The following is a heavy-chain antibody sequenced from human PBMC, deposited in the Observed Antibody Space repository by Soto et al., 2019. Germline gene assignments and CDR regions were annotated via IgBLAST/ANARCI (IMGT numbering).Heavy chain of an antibody. CDR2: ISGSGGST. J-gene: IGHJ5*02. Sequence: GGSLRLSCAASGFTFSSYAMSWVRQAPGKGLEWISAISGSGGSTYYADSVKGRFTISRDNSKNTLYLQMNSLRAEDTAVYYCAKDYAAAGTGYWFDPWGQGTLVTVSS. V-gene: IGHV3-23*01. D-gene: IGHD6-13*01. CDR3: AKDYAAAGTGYWFDP. CDR1: GFTFSSYA.